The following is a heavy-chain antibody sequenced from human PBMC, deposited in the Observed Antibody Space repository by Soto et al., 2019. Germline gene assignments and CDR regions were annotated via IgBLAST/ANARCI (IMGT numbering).Heavy chain of an antibody. V-gene: IGHV4-34*01. CDR1: GGSFSGYY. CDR3: ARGELELRTLWFDP. Sequence: SETLSLTCAVYGGSFSGYYWSWIRQPPGKGLEWIGEINHSGSTNYNPSLKSRITINPDTSKNQFSLQLNSVTPEDTAVYYCARGELELRTLWFDPWGQGTLVTVSS. CDR2: INHSGST. D-gene: IGHD1-7*01. J-gene: IGHJ5*02.